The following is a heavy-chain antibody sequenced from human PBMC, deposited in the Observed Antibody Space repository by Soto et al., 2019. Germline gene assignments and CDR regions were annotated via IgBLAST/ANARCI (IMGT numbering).Heavy chain of an antibody. CDR2: ISSSDTYI. V-gene: IGHV3-21*01. CDR1: EFTFSSYS. J-gene: IGHJ4*02. CDR3: ATNYYYRSSYRYYFPS. D-gene: IGHD3-3*01. Sequence: EVHLVESGGGLVKPGGSLRLSCVASEFTFSSYSMNWVRQAPGKGLEWVSSISSSDTYIYYADSVKGRFTISRDNAKKSLYLQMNSLRAEDTAVYYCATNYYYRSSYRYYFPSWGQGRLVTVSS.